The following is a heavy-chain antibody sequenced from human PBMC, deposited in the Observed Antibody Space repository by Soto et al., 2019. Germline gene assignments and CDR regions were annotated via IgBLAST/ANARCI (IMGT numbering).Heavy chain of an antibody. CDR2: INHSGST. CDR3: ARSKQQLVPMDV. J-gene: IGHJ6*02. CDR1: GGSFSGYY. Sequence: PSETLSLTCAVYGGSFSGYYWSWIRQPPGKGLEWIGEINHSGSTNYNPSLKSRVTISVDTSKNQFSLKLSSVTAADTAVYYCARSKQQLVPMDVWGQGTTVTAP. V-gene: IGHV4-34*01. D-gene: IGHD6-13*01.